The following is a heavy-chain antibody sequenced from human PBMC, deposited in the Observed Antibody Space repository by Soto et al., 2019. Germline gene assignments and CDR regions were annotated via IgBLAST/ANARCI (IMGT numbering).Heavy chain of an antibody. CDR3: AKGRIAAAGAADY. Sequence: PGGSLRLSCAVSGFTFSSHAMSWVRQAPGKGLECVSSITGSGDSTYYADSVKGRFTISRDKSKSTLYLQMNSLRAEDTAVYYCAKGRIAAAGAADYWGQGTLVTVSS. CDR2: ITGSGDST. J-gene: IGHJ4*02. CDR1: GFTFSSHA. D-gene: IGHD6-13*01. V-gene: IGHV3-23*01.